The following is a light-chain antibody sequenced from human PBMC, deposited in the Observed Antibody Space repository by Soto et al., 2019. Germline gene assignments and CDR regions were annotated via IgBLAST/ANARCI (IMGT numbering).Light chain of an antibody. CDR3: QQLNSYSRT. J-gene: IGKJ1*01. V-gene: IGKV1-5*01. Sequence: DIQLTQSPSTLSVSAGERVTLSCWASYTVGTNLAWYQQKPGRAPNLLIYDTSTRASGVPSRFSGSGSGTEFTLTISSLQPEDSATYHCQQLNSYSRTFGQGTKVDIK. CDR1: YTVGTN. CDR2: DTS.